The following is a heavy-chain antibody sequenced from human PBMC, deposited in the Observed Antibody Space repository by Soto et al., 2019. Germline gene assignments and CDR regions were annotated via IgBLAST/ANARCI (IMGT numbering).Heavy chain of an antibody. J-gene: IGHJ6*02. CDR2: LNAGNGDT. Sequence: QVQLVQSGAEVKKPGASVKVSCRASGYTFTSYGIHWVRQAPGQRLEWMGWLNAGNGDTKYSQKFRGRVTITRDTSARTVYMELSSLRSEDTAAYYCARDFESTVYGMDVWGQGTTVTVSS. CDR3: ARDFESTVYGMDV. V-gene: IGHV1-3*01. CDR1: GYTFTSYG. D-gene: IGHD4-17*01.